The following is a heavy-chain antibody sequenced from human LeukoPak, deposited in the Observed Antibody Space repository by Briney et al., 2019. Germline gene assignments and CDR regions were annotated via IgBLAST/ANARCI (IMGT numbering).Heavy chain of an antibody. J-gene: IGHJ4*02. CDR1: GLVFSSYS. Sequence: PGGSLRLSCAASGLVFSSYSFNWVRQAPGKGLGWVASVNTVSSYIYYADSVRGRFTISRDNAKNSVLLQMNSLRAEDMAMYYCVRLRRNSDSSGYFYYYDSWGQGTLVTVSS. V-gene: IGHV3-21*01. CDR3: VRLRRNSDSSGYFYYYDS. D-gene: IGHD3-22*01. CDR2: VNTVSSYI.